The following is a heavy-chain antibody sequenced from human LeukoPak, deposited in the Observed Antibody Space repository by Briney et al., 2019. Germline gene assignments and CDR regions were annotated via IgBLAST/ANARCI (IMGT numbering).Heavy chain of an antibody. V-gene: IGHV3-48*01. CDR2: ISSSSSTI. Sequence: GGSLRLSCAASGFTFSSYSMNWVRQAPGKGLEWVSYISSSSSTIYYADSVKGRFTISRDNAKNSLYLQMNSLRAEDTAVYYCAREVPYSSGYWGQGTLVTVSS. D-gene: IGHD3-22*01. CDR3: AREVPYSSGY. J-gene: IGHJ4*02. CDR1: GFTFSSYS.